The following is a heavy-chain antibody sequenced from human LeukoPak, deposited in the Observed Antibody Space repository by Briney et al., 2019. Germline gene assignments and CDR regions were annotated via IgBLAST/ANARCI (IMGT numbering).Heavy chain of an antibody. CDR1: GFTFSAYA. V-gene: IGHV3-30*18. D-gene: IGHD3-22*01. Sequence: PGGSLRLSCAASGFTFSAYAMHWVRQAPGKGLEWVAIISSDGSNKYYADSVTGRFTISRDKSKSTLFLQMNSLRADDTGVYYCAKDRGSGYSTYYYGMEVWGQGTTVTVSS. CDR2: ISSDGSNK. CDR3: AKDRGSGYSTYYYGMEV. J-gene: IGHJ6*02.